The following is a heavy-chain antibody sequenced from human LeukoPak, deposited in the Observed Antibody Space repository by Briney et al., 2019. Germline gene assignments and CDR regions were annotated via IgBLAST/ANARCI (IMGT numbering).Heavy chain of an antibody. J-gene: IGHJ4*02. CDR3: ARARSSGWYGY. CDR1: GGSISSYY. V-gene: IGHV4-59*01. CDR2: IYYSGST. D-gene: IGHD6-19*01. Sequence: SETLSLTCTVSGGSISSYYWSWIRQPPGKGLEWIGYIYYSGSTNYNPSLKSRVTISVDTSKNQFSLKLSSVTAADTAVYYCARARSSGWYGYWGQETLVTVSS.